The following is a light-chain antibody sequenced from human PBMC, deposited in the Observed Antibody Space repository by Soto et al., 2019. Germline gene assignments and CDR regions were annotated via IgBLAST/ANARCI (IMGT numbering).Light chain of an antibody. CDR1: QDIDNY. V-gene: IGKV1-33*01. J-gene: IGKJ5*01. Sequence: DIQMTQSPSSLSASVGDRFTLTCQASQDIDNYLNWYQQKLGKAPNXXSYDASNLETGVPSRFSGGGSGTDFTFTITSLQPEDIATYYCQHYDHVQVTFGQGTRLEI. CDR3: QHYDHVQVT. CDR2: DAS.